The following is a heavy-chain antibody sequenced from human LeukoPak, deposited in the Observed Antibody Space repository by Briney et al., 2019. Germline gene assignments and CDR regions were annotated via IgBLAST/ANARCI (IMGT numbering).Heavy chain of an antibody. V-gene: IGHV3-74*01. CDR3: ARDPSGWHSMDY. Sequence: PGGSLRLSCAASEFSFSSYLMHWVRHAPGKGLVWVSRISPDGSSASYADSVRGRFTISRDNAKNTLYLQMKSLRAEETAVYYCARDPSGWHSMDYWGQGNLVTVSS. CDR2: ISPDGSSA. CDR1: EFSFSSYL. D-gene: IGHD6-19*01. J-gene: IGHJ4*02.